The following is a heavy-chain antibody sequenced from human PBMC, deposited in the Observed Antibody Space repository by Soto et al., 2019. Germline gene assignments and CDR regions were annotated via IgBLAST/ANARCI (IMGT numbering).Heavy chain of an antibody. CDR2: INPSGDST. V-gene: IGHV1-46*01. Sequence: ASVKVSCKGAGYTFSNYYMHWVRQAPGQGLEWMGIINPSGDSTSYAQEFQGRVTMTRETSTSTLYMELSSLRSEDTAVYFCAAGEASSRNLAPYYLDFWGQGTTVTVSS. D-gene: IGHD6-13*01. CDR3: AAGEASSRNLAPYYLDF. CDR1: GYTFSNYY. J-gene: IGHJ6*02.